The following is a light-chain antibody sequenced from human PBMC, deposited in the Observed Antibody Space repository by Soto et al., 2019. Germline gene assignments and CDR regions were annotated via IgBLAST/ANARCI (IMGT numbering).Light chain of an antibody. Sequence: DIQMTQSPSTPSASVGDRVTITCRASQNIGTSLAWYKKRIGKAPKLLIYKASTLKSGVPSRLCGSGYGKGLTLKVCRMKPDDVPTDYGQHYNSYSEALGQGTKVDIK. V-gene: IGKV1-5*03. CDR1: QNIGTS. CDR3: QHYNSYSEA. CDR2: KAS. J-gene: IGKJ1*01.